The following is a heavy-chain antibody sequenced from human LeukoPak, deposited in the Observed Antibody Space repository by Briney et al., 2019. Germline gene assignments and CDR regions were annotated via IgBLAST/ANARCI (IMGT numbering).Heavy chain of an antibody. Sequence: SETLSLTCAVCGGSFSGYYWSWIRQPPGKGLEWIGEINHSGSTNYNASLKSRVTISVDTSKNQFSLRLSSVTAADTAVYYCAPRGDIEHSYGYGKWFDPWGQGTRVTVSS. CDR3: APRGDIEHSYGYGKWFDP. J-gene: IGHJ5*02. D-gene: IGHD5-18*01. CDR1: GGSFSGYY. CDR2: INHSGST. V-gene: IGHV4-34*01.